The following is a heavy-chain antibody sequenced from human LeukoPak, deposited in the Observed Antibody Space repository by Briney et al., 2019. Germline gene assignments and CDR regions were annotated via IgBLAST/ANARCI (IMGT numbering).Heavy chain of an antibody. J-gene: IGHJ4*02. CDR3: ATDGLGKGGSHDY. D-gene: IGHD2-15*01. CDR2: ITSSSNYI. V-gene: IGHV3-21*06. CDR1: GFTFSDYS. Sequence: GGSLRLSCAASGFTFSDYSMNWVRQAPGKGLEGVSVITSSSNYIYYADSLKGRFTVSRDNAKNSLYLQINSLTAEDTAVYYCATDGLGKGGSHDYWGQGTLVTVSS.